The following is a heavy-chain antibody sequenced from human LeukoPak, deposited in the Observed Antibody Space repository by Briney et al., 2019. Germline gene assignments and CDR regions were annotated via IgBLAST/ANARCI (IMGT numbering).Heavy chain of an antibody. V-gene: IGHV3-23*01. CDR2: ISGSGGST. J-gene: IGHJ4*02. CDR1: GFTFSTYA. CDR3: AKLGGPLWDGDLPFDY. D-gene: IGHD4-17*01. Sequence: QPGGSLRLSCAASGFTFSTYAMSWVRQAPGKGLEWVSTISGSGGSTYYADSVKGRFTISRDNSKNTLYLQMNSLRADNTAVYYCAKLGGPLWDGDLPFDYWGQGTLVTVSS.